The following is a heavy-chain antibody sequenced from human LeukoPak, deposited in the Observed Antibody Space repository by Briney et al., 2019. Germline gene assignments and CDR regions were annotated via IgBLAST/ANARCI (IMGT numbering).Heavy chain of an antibody. Sequence: GGSLRLSCAASGFTFSNYAMHWVRQAPGKGLEWVAIISYDGSERYYADSVKGRFTISRDNSKNTLYLQMNSLRAEDTAVYYCARAWGVRGSRYYYYGMDVWGQGTTVTVSS. CDR3: ARAWGVRGSRYYYYGMDV. J-gene: IGHJ6*02. CDR2: ISYDGSER. V-gene: IGHV3-30*04. D-gene: IGHD3-10*01. CDR1: GFTFSNYA.